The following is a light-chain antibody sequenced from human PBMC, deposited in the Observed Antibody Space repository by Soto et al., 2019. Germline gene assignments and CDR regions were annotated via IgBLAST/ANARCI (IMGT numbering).Light chain of an antibody. CDR3: QQYSSTPVT. V-gene: IGKV3-20*01. CDR2: GAS. J-gene: IGKJ1*01. CDR1: RSVNNNY. Sequence: EIVLTQSPGTLSLSPGERATLSCRASRSVNNNYLAWYQQKPGQAPRLLIYGASSRATGIPDRFSGSGSGTDFILTISRLEPEDFAVYYCQQYSSTPVTFGQGTKVDNK.